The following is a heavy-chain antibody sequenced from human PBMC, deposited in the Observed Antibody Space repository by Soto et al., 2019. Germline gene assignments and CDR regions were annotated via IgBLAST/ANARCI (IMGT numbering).Heavy chain of an antibody. J-gene: IGHJ4*02. CDR1: GFTFRDHP. CDR3: AKYRWGATTVRSIK. Sequence: EVQLLESGGDLVQPGGSLRLSCVGSGFTFRDHPMNWVRQAPGKGLEWVSAISEGGDRTYYADSVLGRLSISRDNSKNTLYLQMSSLRAEDTAMYYCAKYRWGATTVRSIKGGQGTLVTVSS. CDR2: ISEGGDRT. V-gene: IGHV3-23*01. D-gene: IGHD4-4*01.